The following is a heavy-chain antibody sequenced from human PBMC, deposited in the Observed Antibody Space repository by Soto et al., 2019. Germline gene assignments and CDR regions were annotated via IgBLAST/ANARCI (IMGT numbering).Heavy chain of an antibody. D-gene: IGHD1-1*01. CDR2: IYASGST. V-gene: IGHV4-31*03. CDR3: VRDGTKNLRDWFDP. CDR1: GGSINSAGYY. J-gene: IGHJ5*02. Sequence: SETLSLTCNVSGGSINSAGYYWSWIRQHPGKGLEWIGYIYASGSTDYNPSLKSRLTISVDMSKKQFSLTLRSVTAADTAMYYCVRDGTKNLRDWFDPWGQGILVTVSS.